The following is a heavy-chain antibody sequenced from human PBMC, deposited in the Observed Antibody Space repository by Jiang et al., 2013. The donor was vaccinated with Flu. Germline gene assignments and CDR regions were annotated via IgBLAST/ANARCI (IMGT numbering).Heavy chain of an antibody. CDR2: IRNKLYRGTT. J-gene: IGHJ4*02. V-gene: IGHV3-49*03. D-gene: IGHD2-8*01. CDR1: GFTFGDYA. Sequence: VQLLESGGGLVQPGRSLRLSCTGSGFTFGDYAVSWLRQAPGKGLEWVGFIRNKLYRGTTDYAASVKGRFTISRDDSKSIAYLQMSSLKTEDTAVYYCARDLVRDVILIPVTYFDYWGQGALVHRLL. CDR3: ARDLVRDVILIPVTYFDY.